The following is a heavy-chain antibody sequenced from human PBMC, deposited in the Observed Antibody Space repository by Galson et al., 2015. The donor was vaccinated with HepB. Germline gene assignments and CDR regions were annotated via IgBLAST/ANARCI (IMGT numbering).Heavy chain of an antibody. CDR2: MNPNSGNT. CDR3: ASRTYYYDSSGYYLNDY. Sequence: SVKVSCKASGYTFTSYDINWVRQATGQGLEWMGWMNPNSGNTGYAQKFQGRVTMTRNTSISTAYMELSSLRSEDTAVYYCASRTYYYDSSGYYLNDYWGQGTLVTVSS. J-gene: IGHJ4*02. V-gene: IGHV1-8*01. CDR1: GYTFTSYD. D-gene: IGHD3-22*01.